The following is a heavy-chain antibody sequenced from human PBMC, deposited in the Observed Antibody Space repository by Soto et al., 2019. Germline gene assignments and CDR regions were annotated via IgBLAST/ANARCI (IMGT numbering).Heavy chain of an antibody. CDR3: AYSSTPFDY. Sequence: ASVKVSCKASGGTFSSYAMSWVRQAPGKGLEWVSAISGSGGSTYYADSVKGRFTISRDNSKNTLYLQMNSLRAEDTAVYYCAYSSTPFDYWGQGTLVTVSS. D-gene: IGHD6-13*01. CDR1: GGTFSSYA. CDR2: ISGSGGST. J-gene: IGHJ4*02. V-gene: IGHV3-23*01.